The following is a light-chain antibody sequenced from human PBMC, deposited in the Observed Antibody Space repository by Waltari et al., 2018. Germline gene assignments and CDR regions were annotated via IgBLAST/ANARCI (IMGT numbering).Light chain of an antibody. CDR3: QQYNSYSYT. J-gene: IGKJ2*01. CDR2: KAS. Sequence: DIQMTQSPSTLSASVGDRVTITCRASQSISTWLAWYQQKPGNAPKLLIYKASNLESGVPSRFSGSGSGTEFTLTISSLQPDDFATYYCQQYNSYSYTFGQGTKLEIK. V-gene: IGKV1-5*03. CDR1: QSISTW.